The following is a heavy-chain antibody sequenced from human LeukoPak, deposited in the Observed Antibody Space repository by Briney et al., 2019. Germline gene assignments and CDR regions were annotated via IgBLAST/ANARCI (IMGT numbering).Heavy chain of an antibody. D-gene: IGHD3-10*02. V-gene: IGHV3-74*01. CDR1: GFTFSSYW. Sequence: GGSLRLSCAASGFTFSSYWMHWVRQAPGKGLVWVSRINSDGSSTSYADSVKGRSTISRDNAKNTLYLQMNSLRAEDTAVYYCARGALGGVRYYYYYYYMDVWGKGTTVTVSS. J-gene: IGHJ6*03. CDR3: ARGALGGVRYYYYYYYMDV. CDR2: INSDGSST.